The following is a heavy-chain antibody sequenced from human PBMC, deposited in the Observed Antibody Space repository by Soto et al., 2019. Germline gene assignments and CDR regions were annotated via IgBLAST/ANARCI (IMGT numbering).Heavy chain of an antibody. V-gene: IGHV3-23*01. D-gene: IGHD4-17*01. CDR3: AKKYGDYEAFFDP. J-gene: IGHJ5*02. Sequence: EVQLLESGGGLVQPGGSLRLSCAASGFTFSSYAMRWVRQAPGKGLEWVAAISGSGGSKYYADSVKGRFTISRDNSKNTRYLQMNSLRAEDTTVYYGAKKYGDYEAFFDPWGQGTLVTVSS. CDR1: GFTFSSYA. CDR2: ISGSGGSK.